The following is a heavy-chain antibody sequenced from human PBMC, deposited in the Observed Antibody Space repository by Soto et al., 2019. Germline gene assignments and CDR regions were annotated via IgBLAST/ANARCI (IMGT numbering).Heavy chain of an antibody. D-gene: IGHD4-17*01. J-gene: IGHJ4*02. CDR2: YSGFT. Sequence: PSETLSLTSPVSGGSITTYQWSWIRQPPGKGLEWIGGYSGFTDYNPSLESRATISVDHSKNQFSLTLRSVTAADSAVYYCARDYGDYSFFFDFWGQGALVTVSS. CDR1: GGSITTYQ. CDR3: ARDYGDYSFFFDF. V-gene: IGHV4-59*01.